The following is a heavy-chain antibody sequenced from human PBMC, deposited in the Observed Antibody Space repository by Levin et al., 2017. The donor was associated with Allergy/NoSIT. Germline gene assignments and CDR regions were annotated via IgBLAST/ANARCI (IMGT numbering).Heavy chain of an antibody. Sequence: GESLKISCAAAGFTFSSYWMHWVRQAPGKGLVWVSRIGSDGSNTNYADSGKGRFTISRDNAKNTLYLQMNSLRAEDTAVYYCARALIVGATSGGDYWGQGTLVTVSS. CDR2: IGSDGSNT. V-gene: IGHV3-74*01. CDR3: ARALIVGATSGGDY. D-gene: IGHD1-26*01. CDR1: GFTFSSYW. J-gene: IGHJ4*02.